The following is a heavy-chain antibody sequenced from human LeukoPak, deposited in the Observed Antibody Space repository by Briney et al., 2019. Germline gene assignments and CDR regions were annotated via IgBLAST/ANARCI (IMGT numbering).Heavy chain of an antibody. CDR2: IRSETDGATT. Sequence: GGSLRLSCVASGFSFSYAWMSWVRQAPGKGLQWVGHIRSETDGATTDYAAAVQGRFTISRDDSKKMLYLEMNSLKTEDTAVYYCTTDLNQRLNWFENPLDHWGQGTPVTVSS. CDR3: TTDLNQRLNWFENPLDH. D-gene: IGHD3-10*01. V-gene: IGHV3-15*01. J-gene: IGHJ4*02. CDR1: GFSFSYAW.